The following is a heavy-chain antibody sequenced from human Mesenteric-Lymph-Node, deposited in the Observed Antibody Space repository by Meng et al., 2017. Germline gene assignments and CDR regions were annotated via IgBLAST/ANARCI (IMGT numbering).Heavy chain of an antibody. J-gene: IGHJ5*02. CDR1: GYTFTSYG. CDR2: INVGNDKR. V-gene: IGHV1-3*01. D-gene: IGHD3-9*01. CDR3: ARDRPYFDSNWFDP. Sequence: QVRLVQSGAELKKPGASVKVSCKASGYTFTSYGIHWVRQAPGQGLEWMGWINVGNDKRKYSQKFQGRVTITRDTSASTAYMEVSSLRSEDTAVYYCARDRPYFDSNWFDPWGQGTLVTVSS.